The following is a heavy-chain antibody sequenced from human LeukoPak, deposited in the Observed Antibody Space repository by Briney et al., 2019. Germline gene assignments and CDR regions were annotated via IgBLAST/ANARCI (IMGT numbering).Heavy chain of an antibody. J-gene: IGHJ4*02. CDR1: GFTFSSYA. CDR3: ARSTVAQSGDFDY. V-gene: IGHV3-30-3*01. CDR2: ISYDGSNK. Sequence: PGGSLRLSCAASGFTFSSYAMHWVRQAPGKGLEWVAVISYDGSNKYYADSVKGRFTISRDNSKNTLYLQMNSLRAEDTAVYYCARSTVAQSGDFDYWGQRTLVTVSS. D-gene: IGHD4-11*01.